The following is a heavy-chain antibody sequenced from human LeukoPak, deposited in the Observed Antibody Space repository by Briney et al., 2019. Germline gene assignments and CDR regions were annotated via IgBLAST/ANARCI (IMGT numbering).Heavy chain of an antibody. J-gene: IGHJ6*02. CDR1: GGSISSYY. V-gene: IGHV4-59*08. CDR2: IYYSGST. CDR3: ARLMEQQLASSGWYPNYYYYYGMDV. Sequence: SETLSLTCTVSGGSISSYYWSWIRQPPGKGLEWIGYIYYSGSTNYNPSLKSRVTISVDTSKNQFSLKLSSVTAADTAVYYCARLMEQQLASSGWYPNYYYYYGMDVWGQGTTVTVSS. D-gene: IGHD6-19*01.